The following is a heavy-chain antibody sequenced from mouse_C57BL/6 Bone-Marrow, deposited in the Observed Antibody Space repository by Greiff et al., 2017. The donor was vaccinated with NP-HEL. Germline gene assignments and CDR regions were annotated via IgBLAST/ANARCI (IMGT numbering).Heavy chain of an antibody. V-gene: IGHV5-4*03. D-gene: IGHD1-1*01. CDR2: ISDGGSYT. J-gene: IGHJ2*01. Sequence: EVKLVESGGGLVKPGGSLKLSCAASGFTFSSYAMSWVRQTPEKRLEWVATISDGGSYTYYPDNVKGRFTISRDNAKNNLYLQMSHLKSEDTAMYYCARMGATVVARDFDYWGQGTTLTVSS. CDR3: ARMGATVVARDFDY. CDR1: GFTFSSYA.